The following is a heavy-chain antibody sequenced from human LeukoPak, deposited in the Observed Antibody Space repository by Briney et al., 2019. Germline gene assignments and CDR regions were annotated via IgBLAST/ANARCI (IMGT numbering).Heavy chain of an antibody. J-gene: IGHJ6*02. CDR3: ARALTVTTFYYYSGMDV. V-gene: IGHV4-4*07. CDR2: IYTSGST. Sequence: ETLSLTCTVSGGSISSYYWSWIRQPAGKGLQWIGRIYTSGSTNYNPSLKSRVTMSVDTSKNQFSLKLSSVTAADTAVYYCARALTVTTFYYYSGMDVWGQGTTVTVSS. CDR1: GGSISSYY. D-gene: IGHD4-17*01.